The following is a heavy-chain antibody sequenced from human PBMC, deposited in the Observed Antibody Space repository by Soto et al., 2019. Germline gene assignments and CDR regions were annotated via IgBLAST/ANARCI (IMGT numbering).Heavy chain of an antibody. CDR2: IYPGDSDT. V-gene: IGHV5-51*01. J-gene: IGHJ4*02. D-gene: IGHD2-2*01. CDR1: GYSFTSYW. Sequence: EVQLVQSGAEVKKPGESLKISCKGSGYSFTSYWIGWVRQMPGKGLEWMGIIYPGDSDTRYSPSFQGQVTISADKSISTAYLQWSSLKASDTAMYYCARGSPSVYCSSTSCYYHFDYWGQGTLVTVSS. CDR3: ARGSPSVYCSSTSCYYHFDY.